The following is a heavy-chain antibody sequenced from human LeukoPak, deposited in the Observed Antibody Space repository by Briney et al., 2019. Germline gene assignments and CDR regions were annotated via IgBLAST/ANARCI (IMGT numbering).Heavy chain of an antibody. D-gene: IGHD5-12*01. J-gene: IGHJ4*02. CDR1: GYTLTKLS. CDR3: ARGSRVATLDFDY. CDR2: FDPEDGET. V-gene: IGHV1-24*01. Sequence: GASVKVSCKVSGYTLTKLSMHWVRQAPGKGLEWMGGFDPEDGETIYAQKFQGRVTMTEDTSTDTAYMELTSLRSEDTAVYYCARGSRVATLDFDYWGQGTLVTVSS.